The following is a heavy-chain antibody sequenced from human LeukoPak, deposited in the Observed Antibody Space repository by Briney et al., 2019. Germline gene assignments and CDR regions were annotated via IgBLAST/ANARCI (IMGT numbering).Heavy chain of an antibody. J-gene: IGHJ4*02. CDR3: TRDLLEFGDYGGNLSDY. CDR2: IRSKANSYAT. Sequence: GGSLRLSCAASGFTFSGSAMHWVRQASGKGLEWVGRIRSKANSYATAYAASVKGRFTISRDASKNTAYLQMNSLKTEDTAVYYCTRDLLEFGDYGGNLSDYWGQGTLVTVSS. V-gene: IGHV3-73*01. CDR1: GFTFSGSA. D-gene: IGHD4-23*01.